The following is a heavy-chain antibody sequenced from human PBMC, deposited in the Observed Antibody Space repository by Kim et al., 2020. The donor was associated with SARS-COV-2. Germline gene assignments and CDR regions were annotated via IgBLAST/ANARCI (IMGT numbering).Heavy chain of an antibody. Sequence: ASVKVSCKASGYTFTSYAMHWVRQAPGQRLEWMGWINAGNGNTKYSQKFQGRVTITRDTSASTAYMELSSLRSEDTAVYYCARDGIGYCSSTSCYVDYYYYYMDVWGKGTTVTVSS. J-gene: IGHJ6*03. CDR1: GYTFTSYA. CDR2: INAGNGNT. D-gene: IGHD2-2*01. V-gene: IGHV1-3*01. CDR3: ARDGIGYCSSTSCYVDYYYYYMDV.